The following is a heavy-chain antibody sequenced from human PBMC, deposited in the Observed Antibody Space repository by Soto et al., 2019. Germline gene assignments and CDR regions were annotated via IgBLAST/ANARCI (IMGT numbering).Heavy chain of an antibody. D-gene: IGHD3-3*01. J-gene: IGHJ4*02. Sequence: GGSLRLSCAASGFTFSSYAMSWVRQAPGKGLEWVSAISGSGGSTYYADSVKGRFTISRDNSKNTLYLQMNSLRAEDTAVYYCAKVGGLLEWLLSEFDYWGQGTLVTVSS. CDR2: ISGSGGST. V-gene: IGHV3-23*01. CDR3: AKVGGLLEWLLSEFDY. CDR1: GFTFSSYA.